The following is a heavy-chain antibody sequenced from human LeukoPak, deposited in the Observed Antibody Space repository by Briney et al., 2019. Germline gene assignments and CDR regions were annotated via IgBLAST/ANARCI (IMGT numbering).Heavy chain of an antibody. J-gene: IGHJ3*02. CDR1: GFTFSSYA. D-gene: IGHD3-22*01. CDR2: ISGSGGST. V-gene: IGHV3-23*01. CDR3: AKDQRYDSEAGDAFDI. Sequence: GGSLRLSCAASGFTFSSYAMSWVRQAPGKGLEWVSAISGSGGSTYYADSVKGRFTISRDNSKNTLYLQMNSLRAEDTAVYYCAKDQRYDSEAGDAFDIWGQGTMVTVSS.